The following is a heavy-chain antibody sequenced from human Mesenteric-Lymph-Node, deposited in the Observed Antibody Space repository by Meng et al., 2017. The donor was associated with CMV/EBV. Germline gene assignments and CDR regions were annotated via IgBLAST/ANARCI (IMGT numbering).Heavy chain of an antibody. J-gene: IGHJ6*02. CDR2: ISWNSGNI. CDR1: GFTFDDYA. CDR3: AKDRAAGCSTTSCNYYYYYAMDV. V-gene: IGHV3-9*01. Sequence: GGSLRLSCAASGFTFDDYAMHWVRQAPGKGLEWVSGISWNSGNIGYADSVKGRFTISRDNAKNSLYLQMNSLRGEDTALYYCAKDRAAGCSTTSCNYYYYYAMDVWGQGTTVTVSS. D-gene: IGHD2-2*01.